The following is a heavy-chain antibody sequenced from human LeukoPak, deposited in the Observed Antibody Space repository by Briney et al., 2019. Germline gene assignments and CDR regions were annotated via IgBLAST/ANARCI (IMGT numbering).Heavy chain of an antibody. Sequence: GGSLRLSCAVSGFIFSNSCINWVRQAPGQGLEWVANIHEDGSDKYYVDSVRRRFTISRDNAKNSVYLQMSGLRAEDTAVYYCARNLRLHTPRAFDIWGQGTMVTVSA. D-gene: IGHD5-24*01. V-gene: IGHV3-7*05. CDR2: IHEDGSDK. CDR1: GFIFSNSC. CDR3: ARNLRLHTPRAFDI. J-gene: IGHJ3*02.